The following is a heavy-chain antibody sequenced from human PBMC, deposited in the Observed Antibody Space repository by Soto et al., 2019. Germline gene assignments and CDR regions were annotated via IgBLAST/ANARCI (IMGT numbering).Heavy chain of an antibody. Sequence: GGSLRLSCAASGFTFSSYAMSWVFQAPGKGLEWVSAISGSGVSTYYADSVKGRFTISRDNSKNTLYLQMNSLRAEDTAVYYCAKSPGMYYYDSSGYYHYDYWGQGTLVTVSS. CDR2: ISGSGVST. D-gene: IGHD3-22*01. CDR3: AKSPGMYYYDSSGYYHYDY. CDR1: GFTFSSYA. V-gene: IGHV3-23*01. J-gene: IGHJ4*02.